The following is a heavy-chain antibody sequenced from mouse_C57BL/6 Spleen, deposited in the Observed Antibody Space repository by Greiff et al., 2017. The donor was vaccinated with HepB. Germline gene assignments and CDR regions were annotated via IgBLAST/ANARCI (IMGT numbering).Heavy chain of an antibody. V-gene: IGHV1-15*01. Sequence: QVQLQQSGAELVRPGASVTLSCKASGYTFTDYEMHWVKQTPVHGLEWIGAIDPETGGTAYNQKFKGKAILTADKSSSTAYMELRSLTSEDSAVYYCSYGYDGEAGFAYWGQGTLVTVSA. CDR2: IDPETGGT. CDR3: SYGYDGEAGFAY. CDR1: GYTFTDYE. J-gene: IGHJ3*01. D-gene: IGHD2-2*01.